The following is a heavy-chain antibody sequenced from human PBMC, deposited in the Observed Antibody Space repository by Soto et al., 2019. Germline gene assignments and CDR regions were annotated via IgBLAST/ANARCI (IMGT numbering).Heavy chain of an antibody. J-gene: IGHJ6*02. CDR1: GFSLTTRGVG. V-gene: IGHV2-5*01. CDR2: IYWNDDE. Sequence: QITLKESGPTLVKPTQTLTLTCTFSGFSLTTRGVGVGWIRQPPGKPLEWLALIYWNDDELYSPSLKTRLTITKDTSNNQVVLTMTNMDPVDTGTYYCAHSSYDFWSGVYYYYGVDVWGQETTVIVSS. CDR3: AHSSYDFWSGVYYYYGVDV. D-gene: IGHD3-3*01.